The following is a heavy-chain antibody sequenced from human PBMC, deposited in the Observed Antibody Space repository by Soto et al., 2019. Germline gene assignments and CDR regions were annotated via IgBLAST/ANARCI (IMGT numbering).Heavy chain of an antibody. Sequence: GGSLRLSCAASGFTFSSYAMSWVRQAPGKGLEWVSAISGSGGSTYYADSVKGRFTISRDNSKNTLYLQMNSLRAEDTAVYYCANGRTVTTGFDYSGQGTLVTVSS. D-gene: IGHD4-17*01. V-gene: IGHV3-23*01. CDR2: ISGSGGST. CDR3: ANGRTVTTGFDY. CDR1: GFTFSSYA. J-gene: IGHJ4*02.